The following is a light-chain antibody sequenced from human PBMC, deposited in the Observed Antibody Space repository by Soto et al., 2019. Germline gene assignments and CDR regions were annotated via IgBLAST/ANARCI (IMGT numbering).Light chain of an antibody. J-gene: IGKJ1*01. CDR3: QQYNSYSGT. CDR1: QSISSW. CDR2: KAS. Sequence: DIQMTQSPSTLSASVGDRVTITCRASQSISSWLAWYQQKPGKAPKLLIYKASSLESGVPSRFSGRGSGTEFTLAISSLQPVDFATYYCQQYNSYSGTFGQGTKVELK. V-gene: IGKV1-5*03.